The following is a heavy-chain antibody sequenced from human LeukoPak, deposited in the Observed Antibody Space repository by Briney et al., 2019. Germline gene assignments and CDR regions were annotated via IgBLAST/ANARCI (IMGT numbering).Heavy chain of an antibody. CDR3: ARASPPDYYDSSGYSD. Sequence: KTSETLSLTCAVSGGSISSGGYSWSWIRQPPGKGLEWIGYIYYSGSTYYNPSLKSRVTISVDTSKNQFSLKLSSVTAADTAVYYCARASPPDYYDSSGYSDWGQGTLVTVSS. J-gene: IGHJ4*02. CDR2: IYYSGST. D-gene: IGHD3-22*01. CDR1: GGSISSGGYS. V-gene: IGHV4-30-4*07.